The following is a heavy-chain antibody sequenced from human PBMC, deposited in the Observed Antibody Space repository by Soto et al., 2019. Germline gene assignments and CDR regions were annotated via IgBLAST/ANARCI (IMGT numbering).Heavy chain of an antibody. CDR3: ARAGAYCGGDCYSRWFDP. CDR1: GGTFSSYA. J-gene: IGHJ5*02. Sequence: QVQLVQSGAEVKKPGSSVKVSCKASGGTFSSYAISWVRQAPGQGLEWMGGIIPIFGTANYAQKFQGRVTITADESTSTAYMELSSLRSEDTAVYYCARAGAYCGGDCYSRWFDPWGQGTLVTVSS. D-gene: IGHD2-21*02. V-gene: IGHV1-69*01. CDR2: IIPIFGTA.